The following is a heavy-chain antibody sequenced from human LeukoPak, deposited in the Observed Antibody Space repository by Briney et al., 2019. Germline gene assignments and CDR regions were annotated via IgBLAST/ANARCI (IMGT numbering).Heavy chain of an antibody. Sequence: GGSLRLSCAASGFTFCNYAMSWVRQAPGEGLEWVSAISGGGYNTYYADSVKGRFTMSRDNSKNTLHLQMNSLRAEDTAVYYCAKKTSDYGDASSPDYWGQGTLVTVSS. D-gene: IGHD4-17*01. CDR2: ISGGGYNT. CDR1: GFTFCNYA. V-gene: IGHV3-23*01. CDR3: AKKTSDYGDASSPDY. J-gene: IGHJ4*02.